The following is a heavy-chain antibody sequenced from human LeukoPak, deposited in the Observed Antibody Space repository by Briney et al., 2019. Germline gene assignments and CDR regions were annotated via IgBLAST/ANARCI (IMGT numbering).Heavy chain of an antibody. J-gene: IGHJ3*02. CDR2: INPSGGST. V-gene: IGHV1-46*01. Sequence: ASVKVSCKASGYTFTSYYMHWVRQAPGQGLEWMGIINPSGGSTSYAQKFQGRVTMTRDMSTSTVYMELSSLRSEDTAVYYCARDLLYGGNPDLRGAFDIWGKGKMVTVSS. CDR3: ARDLLYGGNPDLRGAFDI. CDR1: GYTFTSYY. D-gene: IGHD4-23*01.